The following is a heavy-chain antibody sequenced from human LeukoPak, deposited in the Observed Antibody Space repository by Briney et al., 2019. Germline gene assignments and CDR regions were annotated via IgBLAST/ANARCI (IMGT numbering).Heavy chain of an antibody. Sequence: ASVKVSCKASGYTFTSYYMHWVRQAPGQGLEWMGIINPSGGSTSYAQKFQGRVTMTRDTSTGTVYMELSSLRSEDTAVYYCARDHGGNPGPNNWFDPWGQGTLVTVSS. CDR1: GYTFTSYY. V-gene: IGHV1-46*01. D-gene: IGHD4-23*01. CDR2: INPSGGST. CDR3: ARDHGGNPGPNNWFDP. J-gene: IGHJ5*02.